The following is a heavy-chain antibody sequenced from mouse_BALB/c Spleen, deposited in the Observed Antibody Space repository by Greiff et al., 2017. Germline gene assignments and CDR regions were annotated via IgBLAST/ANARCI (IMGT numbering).Heavy chain of an antibody. V-gene: IGHV3-2*02. Sequence: EVQLQQSGPGLVKPSQSLSLTCTVTGYSITSDYAWNWIRQFPGNKLEWMGYISYSGSTSYNPSLKSRISITRDTSKNQFFLQLNSVTTEDTATYYCARRTRYDEGNYYAMDYWGQGTSVTVSS. CDR2: ISYSGST. CDR1: GYSITSDYA. D-gene: IGHD2-14*01. J-gene: IGHJ4*01. CDR3: ARRTRYDEGNYYAMDY.